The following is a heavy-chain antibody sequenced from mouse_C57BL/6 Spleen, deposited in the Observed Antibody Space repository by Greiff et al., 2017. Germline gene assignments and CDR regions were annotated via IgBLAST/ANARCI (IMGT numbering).Heavy chain of an antibody. CDR3: ARRGYDKRYFDV. CDR2: IDPSDSYT. CDR1: GYTFTSYW. D-gene: IGHD2-2*01. V-gene: IGHV1-59*01. Sequence: QVQLQQSGAELVRPGTSVKLSCKASGYTFTSYWMHWVKQRPGQGLEWIGVIDPSDSYTNYNQKFKGKATLTVDTSSSTAYMQLSSLTSEDSAVYYCARRGYDKRYFDVWGTGTTVTVSS. J-gene: IGHJ1*03.